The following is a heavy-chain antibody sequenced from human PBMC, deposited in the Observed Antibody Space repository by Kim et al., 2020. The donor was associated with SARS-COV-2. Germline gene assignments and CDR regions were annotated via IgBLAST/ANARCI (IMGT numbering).Heavy chain of an antibody. D-gene: IGHD5-12*01. Sequence: CSQKFQGRVTITRDTSASTAYMELSSLRSEDTAVYYCAREEMATTSSDYWGQGTLVTVSS. V-gene: IGHV1-3*01. J-gene: IGHJ4*02. CDR3: AREEMATTSSDY.